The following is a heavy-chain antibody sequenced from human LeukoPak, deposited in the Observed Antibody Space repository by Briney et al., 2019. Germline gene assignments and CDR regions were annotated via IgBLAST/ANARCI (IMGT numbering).Heavy chain of an antibody. CDR1: GFTFNSYW. V-gene: IGHV3-7*03. D-gene: IGHD3-16*01. CDR3: ANIRGG. J-gene: IGHJ4*02. Sequence: GGSLRLSCAASGFTFNSYWMTWVRQAPGKGLEWVANIKQDGGEKLYVDSVKGRFAISRDNAKNSLYLQMNSLRVEDTAVYYCANIRGGWGQGTLVTVSS. CDR2: IKQDGGEK.